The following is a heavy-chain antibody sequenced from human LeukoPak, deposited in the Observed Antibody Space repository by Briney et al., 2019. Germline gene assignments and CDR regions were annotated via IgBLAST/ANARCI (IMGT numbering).Heavy chain of an antibody. CDR1: GFTFSDYY. J-gene: IGHJ4*02. CDR3: ARDHPTDYDSSGYYKY. V-gene: IGHV3-11*01. Sequence: KAGRSLRLSWAAAGFTFSDYYMSWVRQAPGKGLEWVSYISSSGSTIYYADSVKGRFTISRDNAKNSLYLQMNSLRAEDTAVYYCARDHPTDYDSSGYYKYWGQGTLVTVSS. D-gene: IGHD3-22*01. CDR2: ISSSGSTI.